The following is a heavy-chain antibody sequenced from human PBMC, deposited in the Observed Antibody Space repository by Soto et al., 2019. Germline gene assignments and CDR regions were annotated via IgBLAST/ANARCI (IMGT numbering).Heavy chain of an antibody. Sequence: EVQLVESGGGLVKPGGSLRLSCAASGFTFSNAWMSWVRQAPGKGLEWVGRIKSKTDGGTTDYAAPGKGRFTISRDDSKNTLYLQMNSLKTEDTAVYYCITDRGGGSVTALDYWGQGTLVTVSS. D-gene: IGHD2-21*02. J-gene: IGHJ4*02. CDR3: ITDRGGGSVTALDY. V-gene: IGHV3-15*01. CDR2: IKSKTDGGTT. CDR1: GFTFSNAW.